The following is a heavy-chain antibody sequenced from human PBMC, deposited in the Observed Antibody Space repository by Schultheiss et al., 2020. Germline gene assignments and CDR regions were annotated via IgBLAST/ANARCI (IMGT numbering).Heavy chain of an antibody. CDR2: IVPIMNTA. D-gene: IGHD4-17*01. J-gene: IGHJ4*02. CDR3: ARDPVTRVPIQYYFDY. V-gene: IGHV1-69*08. Sequence: SVKVSCKASGGSFTSYTFNWVRQAPGQGLEWMGRIVPIMNTANTAPKFQGRVTFTADKSTSTAYMELSSLRSEDTAVYYCARDPVTRVPIQYYFDYWGQGTLVNVSS. CDR1: GGSFTSYT.